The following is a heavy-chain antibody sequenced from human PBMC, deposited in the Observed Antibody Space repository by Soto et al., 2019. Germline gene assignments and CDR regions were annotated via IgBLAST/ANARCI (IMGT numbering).Heavy chain of an antibody. CDR1: GYTFTSYD. V-gene: IGHV1-8*01. CDR3: ARGRRILRVSLSHYYYYMDV. Sequence: ASVKVSCKASGYTFTSYDINWVRQATGQGLEWMGWMNPNSGNTGYAQKFQGRVTMTRNTSISTAYMELSSLRSEDTAVYYCARGRRILRVSLSHYYYYMDVWGKGTTVTVSS. J-gene: IGHJ6*03. D-gene: IGHD3-16*01. CDR2: MNPNSGNT.